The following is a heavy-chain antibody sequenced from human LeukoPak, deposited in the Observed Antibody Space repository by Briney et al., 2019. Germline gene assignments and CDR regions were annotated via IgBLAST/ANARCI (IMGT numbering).Heavy chain of an antibody. CDR1: GGTFSSYA. D-gene: IGHD5-24*01. V-gene: IGHV1-69*13. CDR2: IIPIFGTA. J-gene: IGHJ4*02. Sequence: ASVKVSCKASGGTFSSYAISWVRQAPGQGLEWMGGIIPIFGTANYAQKFQGRVTITADESTSTAYMELSSLRSEDTAVYYCARGRDGYIWGPFDYWGQGTLVTVSS. CDR3: ARGRDGYIWGPFDY.